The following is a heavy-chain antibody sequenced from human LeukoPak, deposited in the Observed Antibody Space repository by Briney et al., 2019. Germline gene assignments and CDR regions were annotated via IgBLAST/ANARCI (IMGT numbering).Heavy chain of an antibody. CDR2: IYSGGST. D-gene: IGHD3-10*01. J-gene: IGHJ4*02. CDR3: ARGLEVRGVPFDY. CDR1: GFTVSSNY. V-gene: IGHV3-53*01. Sequence: PGGSLRLSCAASGFTVSSNYMSWVRQAPGKGLEWVSVIYSGGSTYYADSVKGRFTISRDNSKNTLYLQMNSLRAEDTAVYYCARGLEVRGVPFDYWGQGTLVTVSS.